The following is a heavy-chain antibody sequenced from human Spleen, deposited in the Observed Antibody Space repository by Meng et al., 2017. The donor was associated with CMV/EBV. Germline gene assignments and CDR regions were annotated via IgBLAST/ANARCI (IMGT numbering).Heavy chain of an antibody. CDR1: FTGYY. V-gene: IGHV1-2*06. Sequence: FTGYYIHWVRQAPGQRLEWTGRIHPNSGGTNYAQKFQGRVTMTSDTSINTAYMELSSLRSDDTAVYYWARNYYGSGGHNYLNWFDPWGQGTLVTVSS. CDR3: ARNYYGSGGHNYLNWFDP. CDR2: IHPNSGGT. D-gene: IGHD3-10*01. J-gene: IGHJ5*02.